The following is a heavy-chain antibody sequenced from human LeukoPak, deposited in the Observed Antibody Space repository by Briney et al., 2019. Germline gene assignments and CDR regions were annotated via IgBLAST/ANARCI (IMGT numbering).Heavy chain of an antibody. CDR1: GYTFTGYH. J-gene: IGHJ4*02. D-gene: IGHD2-2*01. V-gene: IGHV1-2*06. CDR2: INPNSGDT. CDR3: ARGYCSSTSCLFDY. Sequence: ASVKVSCKASGYTFTGYHMHWVRQAPGQGLEWMGRINPNSGDTNYAQEFQGRVTMTRDTSISTAYMELSRLRSDDTAVYYCARGYCSSTSCLFDYWGQGTLVTVSS.